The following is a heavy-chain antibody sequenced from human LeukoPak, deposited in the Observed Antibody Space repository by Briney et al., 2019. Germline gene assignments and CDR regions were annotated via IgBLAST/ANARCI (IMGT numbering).Heavy chain of an antibody. V-gene: IGHV1-2*02. CDR3: ASGDSSGYYPYYFDY. D-gene: IGHD3-22*01. J-gene: IGHJ4*02. CDR2: INPNSGGT. CDR1: GYTFTGYY. Sequence: ASVKVSCKASGYTFTGYYMHWVRQAPGQGLERMGWINPNSGGTNYAQKFQGRVTMTRDTSISTAYMELSRLRSEDTAVYYCASGDSSGYYPYYFDYWGQGTLVTVSS.